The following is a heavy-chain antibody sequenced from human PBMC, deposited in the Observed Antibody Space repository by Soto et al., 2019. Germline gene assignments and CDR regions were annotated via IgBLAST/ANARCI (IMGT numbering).Heavy chain of an antibody. CDR1: GGSVSGSYYY. CDR3: ATSQKGYNWNYFDH. D-gene: IGHD1-1*01. J-gene: IGHJ4*02. V-gene: IGHV4-39*01. CDR2: VFHTGFT. Sequence: SETLSLNCAVSGGSVSGSYYYWDWLRQSPGKGPEWIGSVFHTGFTSYNPSLESRVSVSVDTSKNQFSLKLSAVTAPDTAVYYCATSQKGYNWNYFDHWGQGALVTVSS.